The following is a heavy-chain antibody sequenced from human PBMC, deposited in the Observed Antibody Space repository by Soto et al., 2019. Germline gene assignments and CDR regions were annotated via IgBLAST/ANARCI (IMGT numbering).Heavy chain of an antibody. CDR2: IWYDGSNK. CDR3: ARFQHAGYRIIAAFDL. CDR1: GFTFSSYG. D-gene: IGHD2-2*02. J-gene: IGHJ3*01. Sequence: GGSLRLCCAASGFTFSSYGMHWVRQAPGKGLEWVAVIWYDGSNKYYADSVKGRFTISRDNSKNTLYLQMNSLRAEDTAVYYCARFQHAGYRIIAAFDLWGQGTMLTVSS. V-gene: IGHV3-33*01.